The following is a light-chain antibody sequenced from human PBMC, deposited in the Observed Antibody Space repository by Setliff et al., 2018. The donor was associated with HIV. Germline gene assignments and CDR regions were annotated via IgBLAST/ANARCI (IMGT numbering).Light chain of an antibody. CDR2: GVT. CDR3: CSYAGNFVHVI. J-gene: IGLJ2*01. CDR1: SSDVGSYDL. Sequence: QSVLTQPASVSGSPGQSITISCTGTSSDVGSYDLVSWYQHHPGKVPKVVIYGVTKRPSGVSNRSSGSKSGNTASLTISGLQADDEADYYCCSYAGNFVHVIFGGGTKVTVL. V-gene: IGLV2-23*02.